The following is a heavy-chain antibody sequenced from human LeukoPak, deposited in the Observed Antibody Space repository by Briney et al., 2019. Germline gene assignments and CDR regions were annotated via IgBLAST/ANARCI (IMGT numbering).Heavy chain of an antibody. CDR3: ARVMGAGAFDI. Sequence: SETLSLTCTVSGGSISSYYWSWIRQPPGKGLEWIGYIYYSGSTNYNPSLKSRVTISVDTSKNQFSLKLSSVTAADTAVYYCARVMGAGAFDIWGQGTMVTVSS. J-gene: IGHJ3*02. V-gene: IGHV4-59*01. D-gene: IGHD1-26*01. CDR2: IYYSGST. CDR1: GGSISSYY.